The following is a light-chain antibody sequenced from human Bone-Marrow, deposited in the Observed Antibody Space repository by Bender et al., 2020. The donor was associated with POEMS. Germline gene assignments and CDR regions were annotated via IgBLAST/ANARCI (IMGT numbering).Light chain of an antibody. Sequence: QLVLTQSPSASASLGASVKLTCTLSSAHSNDAIAWHQQPAGKGPRFLMKVNSDGSHNKGDGIPPRFSGSSSGTERYLTISSLQSDDEADYYCQTWGTGVKVFGGGTKLTVL. CDR1: SAHSNDA. J-gene: IGLJ2*01. CDR2: VNSDGSH. CDR3: QTWGTGVKV. V-gene: IGLV4-69*01.